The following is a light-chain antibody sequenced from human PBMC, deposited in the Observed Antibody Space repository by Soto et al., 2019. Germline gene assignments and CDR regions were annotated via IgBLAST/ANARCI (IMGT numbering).Light chain of an antibody. CDR3: SSYTTIKTVV. J-gene: IGLJ2*01. Sequence: QSALTQPPSASGSPGQSVTISCTGTSSDIGYYDYVSWYQQHPGKAPKLMIYEVSNRPSGISDRFSGFKSANTAYLTISGVQPEDEADYHCSSYTTIKTVVFGGGTKLTVL. CDR1: SSDIGYYDY. V-gene: IGLV2-14*01. CDR2: EVS.